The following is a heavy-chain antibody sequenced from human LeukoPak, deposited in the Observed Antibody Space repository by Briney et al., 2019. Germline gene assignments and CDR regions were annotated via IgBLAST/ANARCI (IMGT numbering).Heavy chain of an antibody. CDR3: AKNQMVQGVISY. D-gene: IGHD3-10*01. CDR1: GFTFSSYA. V-gene: IGHV3-23*01. Sequence: GASLRLSCAASGFTFSSYAMSWVRQAPGKGLEWVSAISGSGGSTYYADSVKGRFTISRDNSKNTLYLQMNSLRAEDTAVYYCAKNQMVQGVISYWGQGTLVTVSS. J-gene: IGHJ4*02. CDR2: ISGSGGST.